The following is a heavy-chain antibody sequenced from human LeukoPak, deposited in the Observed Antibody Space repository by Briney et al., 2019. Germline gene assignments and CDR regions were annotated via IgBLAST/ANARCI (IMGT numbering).Heavy chain of an antibody. Sequence: PGKSLRLSCAASGFTFSGYPIHWVRQAPGKGLEWVAVISYDGSNKYYADSVKGRFTISRDNSKNTLYLQMNSLRAEDTAVYYCARDLHRVTMIVEWGQGTLVTVSS. J-gene: IGHJ4*02. CDR2: ISYDGSNK. D-gene: IGHD3-22*01. CDR3: ARDLHRVTMIVE. CDR1: GFTFSGYP. V-gene: IGHV3-30*04.